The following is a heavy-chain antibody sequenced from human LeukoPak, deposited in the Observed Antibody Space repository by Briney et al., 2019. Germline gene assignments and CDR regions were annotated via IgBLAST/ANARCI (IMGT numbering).Heavy chain of an antibody. CDR1: GGSISSGGYY. D-gene: IGHD2/OR15-2a*01. CDR2: IYYSGST. Sequence: SETLSLTCTVSGGSISSGGYYWSWIRQHPGKGLEWIGYIYYSGSTYYNPSLKSRVTISVDTSKNQFSLKLSSVTAADTAVYYCARGRSRIRLFDYWGQGTLVTVSS. CDR3: ARGRSRIRLFDY. J-gene: IGHJ4*02. V-gene: IGHV4-61*08.